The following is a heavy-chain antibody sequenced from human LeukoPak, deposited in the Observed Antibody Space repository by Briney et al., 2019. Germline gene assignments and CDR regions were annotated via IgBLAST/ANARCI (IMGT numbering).Heavy chain of an antibody. Sequence: SVKVSCKASGGTFSSYAISWVRQAPGQGLEWMGRIIPILGMANYAQKFQGRVTITADKSTSTAYMELSSLRSEDTAVYYCARGKDGSSWYRGAFDIWGQGTMVTVSS. CDR3: ARGKDGSSWYRGAFDI. V-gene: IGHV1-69*04. CDR1: GGTFSSYA. CDR2: IIPILGMA. J-gene: IGHJ3*02. D-gene: IGHD6-13*01.